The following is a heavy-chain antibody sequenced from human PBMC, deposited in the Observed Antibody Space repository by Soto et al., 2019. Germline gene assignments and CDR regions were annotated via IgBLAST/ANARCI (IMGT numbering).Heavy chain of an antibody. D-gene: IGHD2-15*01. CDR2: IYYRGNT. CDR1: GGSTSSSSYY. Sequence: QLQLQESGPGLVKPSETLSLTCTVSGGSTSSSSYYWGWIRQPPGKGLEWIGSIYYRGNTYYNPSLKRRVTISVDTSKNQFSLKLSSVTAADTAVYYCAREGGGYCSGGSCQVDYWGQGTLVTVSS. V-gene: IGHV4-39*02. J-gene: IGHJ4*02. CDR3: AREGGGYCSGGSCQVDY.